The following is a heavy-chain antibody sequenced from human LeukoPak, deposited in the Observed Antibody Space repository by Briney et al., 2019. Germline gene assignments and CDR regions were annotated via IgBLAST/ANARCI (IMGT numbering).Heavy chain of an antibody. J-gene: IGHJ3*02. CDR2: ISGYNDDT. CDR1: GYIFTTYG. CDR3: ARDHGFSGGSYFDTFDI. D-gene: IGHD1-26*01. Sequence: ASVKVSCKASGYIFTTYGISWVRQAPGQGLEWMGWISGYNDDTNYAQKLQGRVTMTTDTSTSTAYVELRSLTSDDTAVYYCARDHGFSGGSYFDTFDIWGRGTMVTVSS. V-gene: IGHV1-18*01.